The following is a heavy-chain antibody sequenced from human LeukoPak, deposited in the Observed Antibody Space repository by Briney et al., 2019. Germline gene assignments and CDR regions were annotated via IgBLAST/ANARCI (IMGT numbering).Heavy chain of an antibody. CDR3: ARVRGSGGC. CDR1: GFTFTTYW. D-gene: IGHD3-10*01. Sequence: TGGSLRLSCATSGFTFTTYWMNWVRQAPGKGLEWVSYISSSSSTIYYADSVKGRFTISRDNAKNSLYLQMNSLRAEDTAVYYCARVRGSGGCWGQGTLVTVSS. CDR2: ISSSSSTI. V-gene: IGHV3-48*04. J-gene: IGHJ4*02.